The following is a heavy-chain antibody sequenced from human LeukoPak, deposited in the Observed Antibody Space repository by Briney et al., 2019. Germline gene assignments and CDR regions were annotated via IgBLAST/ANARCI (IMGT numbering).Heavy chain of an antibody. CDR3: ATSIVRTPHEYYFNY. J-gene: IGHJ4*02. D-gene: IGHD2-8*01. CDR1: GYRFTNYW. V-gene: IGHV5-51*01. CDR2: IYPGDSET. Sequence: GESLKISCKTSGYRFTNYWIGWVRQMPGRGLEWMGIIYPGDSETTYSPSFQGQVTISADKSVSTAYLQWNSLKASDTAMFYCATSIVRTPHEYYFNYWGQGTLVTVSS.